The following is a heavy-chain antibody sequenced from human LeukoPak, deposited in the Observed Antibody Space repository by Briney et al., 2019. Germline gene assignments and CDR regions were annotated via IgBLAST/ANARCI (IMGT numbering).Heavy chain of an antibody. Sequence: GGSLRLSCAASGFTFSSYAMSWVRQAPGKGLEWVSAISGSGGSIYYADSAKGRFTISRDNSKNTLYLQTNSLRAEDTAVYYCAKDRGWRFDYWGQGTPVTVSS. J-gene: IGHJ4*02. CDR3: AKDRGWRFDY. CDR1: GFTFSSYA. V-gene: IGHV3-23*01. CDR2: ISGSGGSI. D-gene: IGHD6-19*01.